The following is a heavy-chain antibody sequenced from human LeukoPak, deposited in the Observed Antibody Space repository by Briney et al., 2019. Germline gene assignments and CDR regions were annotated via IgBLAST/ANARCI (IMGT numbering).Heavy chain of an antibody. J-gene: IGHJ4*02. CDR3: AKDVRRLVIDSRGARVDY. V-gene: IGHV3-9*01. CDR1: GFTFEDYG. CDR2: ISWNSGAF. Sequence: PGGSLRLSCVGSGFTFEDYGMHWVRQAPGKDLAWVSGISWNSGAFGYVDSVKGRFTISRDNAKNSLYLQMNSLRPEDTAFYYCAKDVRRLVIDSRGARVDYWGQGTLVTVSS. D-gene: IGHD2-15*01.